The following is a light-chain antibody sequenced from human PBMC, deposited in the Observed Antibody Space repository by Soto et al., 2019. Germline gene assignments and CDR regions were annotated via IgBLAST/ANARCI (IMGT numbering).Light chain of an antibody. CDR1: KSDVGSYNL. Sequence: QSLLTQPASVSGSPGQSITISCTGTKSDVGSYNLVSWYQQHPGKAPKVIIYEVSERPSGVSDRFSGSKSGNTASLMISGLQAEDEADYYCCSYAGSTTQTYVFGSGTKVTVL. V-gene: IGLV2-23*02. CDR3: CSYAGSTTQTYV. J-gene: IGLJ1*01. CDR2: EVS.